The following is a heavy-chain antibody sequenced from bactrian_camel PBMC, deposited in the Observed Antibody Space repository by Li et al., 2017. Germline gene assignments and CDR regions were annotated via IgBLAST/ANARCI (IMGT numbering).Heavy chain of an antibody. Sequence: VESGGSLNLSCTAPGFAFINYAMSWVRQAPGKGLEWVSSAYGIGSVTYYEDSVKGRSTNSRDNAKNSVYLQMNMLKSEDTALYYCAADGRIPGGLAYLLYNYWGQGTQVTVS. J-gene: IGHJ4*01. CDR1: GFAFINYA. V-gene: IGHV3S11*01. CDR3: AADGRIPGGLAYLLYNY. D-gene: IGHD5*01. CDR2: AYGIGSVT.